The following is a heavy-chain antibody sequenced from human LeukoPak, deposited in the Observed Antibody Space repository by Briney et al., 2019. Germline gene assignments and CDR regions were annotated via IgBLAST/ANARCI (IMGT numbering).Heavy chain of an antibody. CDR2: IYDSGTT. CDR3: ARRFDS. J-gene: IGHJ4*02. CDR1: GDSISGSTYE. V-gene: IGHV4-61*01. Sequence: SSETLSLTCTVSGDSISGSTYEWNWIRQPPGRGPEWIGHIYDSGTTNYNPSLGSRVSISVDRSNNRFSLRLTSVTAADTAVYYCARRFDSWGQGTLVTVSP.